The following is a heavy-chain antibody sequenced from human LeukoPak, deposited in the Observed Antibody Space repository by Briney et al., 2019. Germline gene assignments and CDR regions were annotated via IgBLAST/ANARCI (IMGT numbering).Heavy chain of an antibody. J-gene: IGHJ4*02. V-gene: IGHV3-21*01. CDR2: ISDTGTYI. CDR3: VRDRGTYRPIDY. Sequence: GGSLTLSCAASAFSLNAYNMNWVRQAPGKGLEWVSSISDTGTYIDYAGSVKGRFTISRDNAQNSLYLQMNSLRAEDTAIYYCVRDRGTYRPIDYGGQGTLVTVSS. CDR1: AFSLNAYN. D-gene: IGHD1-26*01.